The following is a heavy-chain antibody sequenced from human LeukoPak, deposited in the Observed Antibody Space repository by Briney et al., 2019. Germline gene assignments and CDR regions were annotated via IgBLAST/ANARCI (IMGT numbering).Heavy chain of an antibody. D-gene: IGHD6-19*01. CDR1: GYTFTGYY. Sequence: SVKVSCKASGYTFTGYYIHWVRQAPGQGLEWMGWINPDSGGTNYAQKFQGRVTMTRDTSIRTAYMELSRLRSDDTAVYYCARVLFYSSGNKSNRVDYWGQGTLVTVSS. CDR3: ARVLFYSSGNKSNRVDY. J-gene: IGHJ4*02. CDR2: INPDSGGT. V-gene: IGHV1-2*02.